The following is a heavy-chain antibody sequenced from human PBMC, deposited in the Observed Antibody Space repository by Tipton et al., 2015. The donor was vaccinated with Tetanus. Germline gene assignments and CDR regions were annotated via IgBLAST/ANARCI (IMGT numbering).Heavy chain of an antibody. CDR1: GGSISSGDYY. D-gene: IGHD3-22*01. CDR2: IYYSGST. CDR3: ARGLMGYYYDSSGPSFDY. J-gene: IGHJ4*02. V-gene: IGHV4-30-4*01. Sequence: TLSLTCTVSGGSISSGDYYWSWIRQPPGKGLEWIGYIYYSGSTYYNPSLKSRVTISVDTSKNQFSLKLSSVTAADTAVFYCARGLMGYYYDSSGPSFDYWGQGTLVTVSS.